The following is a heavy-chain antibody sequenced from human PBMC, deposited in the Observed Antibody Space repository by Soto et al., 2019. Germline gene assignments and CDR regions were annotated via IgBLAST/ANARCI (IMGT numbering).Heavy chain of an antibody. CDR2: ISAYNGNT. J-gene: IGHJ6*03. V-gene: IGHV1-18*01. CDR1: GYTFTTYG. CDR3: ARERVVGVVVIPATYYYMDV. D-gene: IGHD2-15*01. Sequence: QVQLVQSGAEVKKPGASVKVSCKASGYTFTTYGISWVRQAPGQGREWMGWISAYNGNTNYAQRLQGRVTMTTDTSTSTDYMEVRSLTSDDTAVYYCARERVVGVVVIPATYYYMDVWGKGTTVTVSS.